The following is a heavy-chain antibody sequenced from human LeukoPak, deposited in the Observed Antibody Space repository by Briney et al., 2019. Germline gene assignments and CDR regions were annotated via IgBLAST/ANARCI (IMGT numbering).Heavy chain of an antibody. D-gene: IGHD6-25*01. Sequence: PGGSLRLSCVASGFSFNNCRMTWVRQAPGKGLEWVANIKQDGSEKQYVDSVKGRFAISRDNAKKSLYLQINTLRAEDTAVYYCVRGPHIAATSYWGQGTLVTVSS. CDR3: VRGPHIAATSY. CDR1: GFSFNNCR. V-gene: IGHV3-7*03. CDR2: IKQDGSEK. J-gene: IGHJ4*02.